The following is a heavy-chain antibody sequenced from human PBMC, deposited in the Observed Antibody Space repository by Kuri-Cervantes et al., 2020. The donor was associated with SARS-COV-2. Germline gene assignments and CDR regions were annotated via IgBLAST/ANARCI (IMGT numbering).Heavy chain of an antibody. CDR2: ITSDGSTT. CDR1: GFTFSSHW. V-gene: IGHV3-74*01. J-gene: IGHJ2*01. CDR3: AKDNSENGRGYWYFDL. D-gene: IGHD1-1*01. Sequence: GESLKISCAASGFTFSSHWMHWVRQVPGTGLVWVSRITSDGSTTTYADSVKGRFTISRDNAKNTLYLQMSSLRAEDTAVYYCAKDNSENGRGYWYFDLWGRGTLVTVSS.